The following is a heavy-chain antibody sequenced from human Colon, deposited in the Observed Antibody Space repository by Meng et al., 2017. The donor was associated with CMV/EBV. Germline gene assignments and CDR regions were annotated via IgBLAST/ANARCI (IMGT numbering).Heavy chain of an antibody. V-gene: IGHV4-39*06. J-gene: IGHJ2*01. D-gene: IGHD5-24*01. CDR1: GDSISGRSYS. CDR3: ARMALHWYFDL. CDR2: IYYTGND. Sequence: LRGPGPGLVKPSKYLFLTCTVSGDSISGRSYSWGWIRQPPGKGLEWIASIYYTGNDYHNPSLKSRVTISIATSNNQFTLRLTSVTASDTAVYYCARMALHWYFDLWGRGTLVTVSS.